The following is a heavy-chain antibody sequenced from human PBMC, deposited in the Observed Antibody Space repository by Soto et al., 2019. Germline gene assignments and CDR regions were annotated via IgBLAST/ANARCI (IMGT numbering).Heavy chain of an antibody. J-gene: IGHJ1*01. Sequence: QVQQLESGPGLVKPWDTLSLTCTVSGAYISDFSWSWIRQPAGKGLEWIGRITVNGNTQYNPSFRSRVTMSMDTSRNQFSLNLQSATAADTALHYCARESGENWTYEAHWGQGTLVTVSS. V-gene: IGHV4-4*07. CDR2: ITVNGNT. CDR3: ARESGENWTYEAH. D-gene: IGHD1-7*01. CDR1: GAYISDFS.